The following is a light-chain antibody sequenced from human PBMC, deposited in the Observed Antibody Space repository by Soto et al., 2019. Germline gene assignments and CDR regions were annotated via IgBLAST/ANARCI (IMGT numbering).Light chain of an antibody. CDR1: QGISSY. V-gene: IGKV1-9*01. CDR3: QQLNIYPT. J-gene: IGKJ3*01. Sequence: QLTQSPSSLSASVGDRGTITCRASQGISSYLAWYQQKPGKAPELLIYAASTLQSGVPSRFSGSGSGTDFTLTISSLQPEDFATYYCQQLNIYPTFGPGTKVDI. CDR2: AAS.